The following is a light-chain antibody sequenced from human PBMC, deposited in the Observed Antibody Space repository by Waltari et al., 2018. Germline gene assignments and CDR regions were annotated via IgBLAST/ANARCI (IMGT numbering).Light chain of an antibody. V-gene: IGLV8-61*01. J-gene: IGLJ2*01. CDR1: SGSVSTSYY. Sequence: QTVVTQEPSFSVSPGGTVTLPCGFSSGSVSTSYYPSWYQQTPGQAPRTLIYSTNTRSSGVPDRFSGSILGNKAALTITGAQADDESDYYCVLYMGSGISVFGGGTKLTVL. CDR3: VLYMGSGISV. CDR2: STN.